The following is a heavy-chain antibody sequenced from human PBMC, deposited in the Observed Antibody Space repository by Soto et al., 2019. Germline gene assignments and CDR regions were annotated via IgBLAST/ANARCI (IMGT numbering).Heavy chain of an antibody. CDR2: ISSNGGST. V-gene: IGHV3-64D*06. CDR3: VKGQLARGKGYYFDY. Sequence: SLRLSFSASGFTFSSYAMHWVRQAPGTGLEYVSAISSNGGSTYYADSVKGRFTISRDNSKNTLYLQMSSLRAEDTAVYYCVKGQLARGKGYYFDYWGQGTLVTVSS. J-gene: IGHJ4*02. CDR1: GFTFSSYA. D-gene: IGHD6-6*01.